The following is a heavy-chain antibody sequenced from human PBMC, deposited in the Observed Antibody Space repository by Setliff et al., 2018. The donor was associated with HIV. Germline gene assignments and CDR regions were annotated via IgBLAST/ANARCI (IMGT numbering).Heavy chain of an antibody. J-gene: IGHJ4*02. Sequence: SETLSLTCTVSGGSISSGTYFWSWIRQPAGKGLEWIGTMYYRGTTYNNPSLKSRVTFSADTSKNQFSLNLNSVTATDTAVYYCARQGLTMNRGVPAPILYYFDYWGPGILVTVSS. V-gene: IGHV4-39*01. D-gene: IGHD3-10*01. CDR3: ARQGLTMNRGVPAPILYYFDY. CDR2: MYYRGTT. CDR1: GGSISSGTYF.